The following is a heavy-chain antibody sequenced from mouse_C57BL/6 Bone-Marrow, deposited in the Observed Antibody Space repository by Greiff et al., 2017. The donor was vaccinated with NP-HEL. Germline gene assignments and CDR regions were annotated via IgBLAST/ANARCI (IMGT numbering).Heavy chain of an antibody. J-gene: IGHJ2*01. Sequence: VQLQQPGPELVKPGASVKISCKASGYSFTDYNMNWVKQSNGKSLEWIGVINPNYGTTSYNQKFKGKATMTVDQSSSASYMQLNSLTSEDSAVYDGARSPAYSNFDYWGQGTTLTVSS. CDR1: GYSFTDYN. V-gene: IGHV1-39*01. CDR3: ARSPAYSNFDY. D-gene: IGHD2-5*01. CDR2: INPNYGTT.